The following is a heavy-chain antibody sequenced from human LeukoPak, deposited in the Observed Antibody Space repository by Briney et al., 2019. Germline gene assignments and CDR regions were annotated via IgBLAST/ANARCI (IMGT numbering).Heavy chain of an antibody. Sequence: PSETLSLTCTVSGGSISSYYWSWIRQPPGKGLEWIGYIYYSGSTNYNPSLKSRVTISVDTSKNQFSLKLSSVTAADTAVYYCAGGDSGSYSYFDYWGQGTLVTVSS. CDR2: IYYSGST. J-gene: IGHJ4*02. CDR1: GGSISSYY. D-gene: IGHD1-26*01. V-gene: IGHV4-59*01. CDR3: AGGDSGSYSYFDY.